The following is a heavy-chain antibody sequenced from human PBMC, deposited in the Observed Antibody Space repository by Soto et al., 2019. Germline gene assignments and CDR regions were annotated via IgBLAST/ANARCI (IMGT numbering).Heavy chain of an antibody. D-gene: IGHD6-19*01. CDR3: ARLAVADYYGMDV. J-gene: IGHJ6*02. Sequence: PSETLSLTCTVSGGSISSSSYYWGWIRQPPGKGLEWIGSIYYSGSTYYNPSLKSRVTISVDTSKNQFSLKLSSVTAADTAVYYCARLAVADYYGMDVWGQGTTVTVS. CDR2: IYYSGST. CDR1: GGSISSSSYY. V-gene: IGHV4-39*01.